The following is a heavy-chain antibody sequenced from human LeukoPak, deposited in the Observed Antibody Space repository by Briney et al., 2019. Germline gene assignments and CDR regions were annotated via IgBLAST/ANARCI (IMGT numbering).Heavy chain of an antibody. Sequence: GGSLRLSCAASGFTFSNAWMSWVRQAPGKGLEWVANIKQDGSEKYYVDSVKGRFTISRDNAKNSLYLQMNSLRAEDTAVYYCATGIADYWGQGTLVTVSS. V-gene: IGHV3-7*03. CDR3: ATGIADY. J-gene: IGHJ4*02. CDR1: GFTFSNAW. D-gene: IGHD6-13*01. CDR2: IKQDGSEK.